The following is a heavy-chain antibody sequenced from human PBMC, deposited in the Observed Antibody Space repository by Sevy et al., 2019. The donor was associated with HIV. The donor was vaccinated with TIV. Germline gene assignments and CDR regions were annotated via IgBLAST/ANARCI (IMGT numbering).Heavy chain of an antibody. CDR1: GFAPSTYG. V-gene: IGHV3-21*05. CDR3: AREVGRVRGGSELDV. J-gene: IGHJ6*02. Sequence: GGSLRLSCAASGFAPSTYGMHWVRQAPGKGLEWVSYITSSSTYIFYADSVKGRFTISRDDAKNSLYLQMNSLRAEDTAVYYCAREVGRVRGGSELDVWGQGTTVTVSS. D-gene: IGHD3-10*01. CDR2: ITSSSTYI.